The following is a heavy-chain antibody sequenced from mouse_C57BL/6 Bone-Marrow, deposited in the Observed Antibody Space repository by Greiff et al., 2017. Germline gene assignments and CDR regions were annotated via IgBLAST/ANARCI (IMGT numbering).Heavy chain of an antibody. D-gene: IGHD2-1*01. CDR3: TRSGYGNLNYYAMDY. CDR2: IDPETGGT. V-gene: IGHV1-15*01. Sequence: VQLQQSGAELVRPGASVTLSCKASGYTFTDYEMHWVKQTPVHGLEWIGAIDPETGGTAYNQKFKGKAILTADKSSSTAYMELRSLTSEDSAVYYCTRSGYGNLNYYAMDYWGQGTSVTVSS. CDR1: GYTFTDYE. J-gene: IGHJ4*01.